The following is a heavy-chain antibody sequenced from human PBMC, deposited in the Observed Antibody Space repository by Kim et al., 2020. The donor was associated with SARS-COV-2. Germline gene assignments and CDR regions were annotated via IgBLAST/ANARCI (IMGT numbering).Heavy chain of an antibody. D-gene: IGHD7-27*01. CDR1: GFTFSSYA. CDR3: ATTGACCL. Sequence: GGSLRLSCAASGFTFSSYAMNWVRQAPGKGLEWVASIKQDGSDKNYVDSVKGRFTISRDNAKNSLFLQMNSLRAEDTALYYCATTGACCLWGHAALVTGS. V-gene: IGHV3-7*01. CDR2: IKQDGSDK. J-gene: IGHJ4*01.